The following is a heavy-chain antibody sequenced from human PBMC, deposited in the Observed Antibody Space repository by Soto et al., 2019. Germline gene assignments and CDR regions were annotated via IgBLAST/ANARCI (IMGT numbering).Heavy chain of an antibody. J-gene: IGHJ6*02. V-gene: IGHV4-38-2*01. CDR3: TRVYCTTTSCYINGMDG. D-gene: IGHD2-2*02. CDR2: ISQTGST. CDR1: GYVISSGYH. Sequence: SQTLPRTCAASGYVISSGYHWGWIRQTPGKELEWIGTISQTGSTYYNPSLKSRVTISLDTSKNQFSLKLSSVIAADTAVYYCTRVYCTTTSCYINGMDGGGQGTTVS.